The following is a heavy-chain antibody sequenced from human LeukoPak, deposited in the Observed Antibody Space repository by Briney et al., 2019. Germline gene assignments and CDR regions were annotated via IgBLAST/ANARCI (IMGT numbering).Heavy chain of an antibody. V-gene: IGHV5-51*01. Sequence: GESLTIYCKGSGYTFTDYWIGWVRQMPGKGLEWMAVIYPGDSRTRYNPSFQGQVTISVDKSINTAYLKWSSLKASDAALYYCACRMLASTRFEPWGQGTLVTVSS. J-gene: IGHJ5*02. CDR2: IYPGDSRT. CDR3: ACRMLASTRFEP. D-gene: IGHD3-16*01. CDR1: GYTFTDYW.